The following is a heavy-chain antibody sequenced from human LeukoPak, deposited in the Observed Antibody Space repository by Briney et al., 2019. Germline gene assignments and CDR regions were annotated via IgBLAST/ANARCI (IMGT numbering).Heavy chain of an antibody. CDR2: IIPIFGTA. J-gene: IGHJ4*02. CDR3: ARHSGQWLGRDVLDY. CDR1: GGTFSSYA. D-gene: IGHD6-19*01. Sequence: SVKVSCKASGGTFSSYAISWVRQAPGQGLEWMGGIIPIFGTANYAQEFQGRVTITADESTSTAYMELSSLRSEDTAVYYCARHSGQWLGRDVLDYWGQGTLVTVSS. V-gene: IGHV1-69*01.